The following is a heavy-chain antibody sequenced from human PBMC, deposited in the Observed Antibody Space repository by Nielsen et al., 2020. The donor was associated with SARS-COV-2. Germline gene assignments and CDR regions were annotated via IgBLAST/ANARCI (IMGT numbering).Heavy chain of an antibody. Sequence: WIRQPPGKGLEWIGSIYHSGITYYNPSLKSRTTISVGTSKNQFSLKVTSVTAADTAVYYCAREVIAPRPDGDYNYYMDVWGNGTTVTVSS. V-gene: IGHV4-38-2*02. D-gene: IGHD6-6*01. J-gene: IGHJ6*03. CDR3: AREVIAPRPDGDYNYYMDV. CDR2: IYHSGIT.